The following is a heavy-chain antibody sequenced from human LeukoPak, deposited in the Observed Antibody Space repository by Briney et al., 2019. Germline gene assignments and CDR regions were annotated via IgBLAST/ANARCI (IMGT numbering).Heavy chain of an antibody. CDR2: ISAYNGNT. D-gene: IGHD3-16*01. J-gene: IGHJ4*02. CDR1: GYTFTSYG. V-gene: IGHV1-18*01. CDR3: ARDPALSSTITFGGVLDY. Sequence: ASVKVSCKASGYTFTSYGIGWVRQAPGQGLEWMGWISAYNGNTNYAQKLQGRVTMTTDTSTSTAYMELRSLRSDDTAVYYCARDPALSSTITFGGVLDYWGQGTLVTVSS.